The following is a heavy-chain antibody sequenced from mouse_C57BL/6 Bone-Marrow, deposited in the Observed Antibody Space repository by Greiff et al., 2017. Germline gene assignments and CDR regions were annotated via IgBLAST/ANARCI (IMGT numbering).Heavy chain of an antibody. Sequence: VQLQQSGPELVKPGASVKISCKASGYSFTSYYMHWVKQSHGNILDWIGYIYPYNGVSSYNQKFTGKSTLTVDKSSSAAYMELRSLTSEDSAVDYCARGGIYGNYCYFDYWGQGTTLTVSS. J-gene: IGHJ2*01. V-gene: IGHV1-31*01. CDR3: ARGGIYGNYCYFDY. CDR2: IYPYNGVS. D-gene: IGHD2-1*01. CDR1: GYSFTSYY.